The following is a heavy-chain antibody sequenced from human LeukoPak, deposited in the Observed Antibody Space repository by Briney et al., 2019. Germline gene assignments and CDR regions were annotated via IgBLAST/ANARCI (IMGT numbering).Heavy chain of an antibody. CDR2: KSHERSNQ. V-gene: IGHV3-30*04. Sequence: GGSLTLSCTVSGFTFSSYAKHWVRQAPGKGLEWVAVKSHERSNQQYADLEKGRFTISRDNSKNTLYLQMNSLRAVDTAVYYCARGREWLLLDYWGQGTLVTVSS. CDR3: ARGREWLLLDY. D-gene: IGHD3-3*01. CDR1: GFTFSSYA. J-gene: IGHJ4*02.